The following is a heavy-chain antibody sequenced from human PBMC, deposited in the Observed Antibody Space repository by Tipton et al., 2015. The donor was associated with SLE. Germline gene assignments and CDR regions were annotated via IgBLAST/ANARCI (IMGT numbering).Heavy chain of an antibody. Sequence: LRLSCTVSGGSISSYYWSWIRQPPGKGLEWIGYIYYSGSTNYNPSLKSRVTISVDTSKNQFSLKLSSMTAADTAVYYCARLHISGYSLDYWGQGTLVTVSS. V-gene: IGHV4-59*08. CDR3: ARLHISGYSLDY. CDR1: GGSISSYY. CDR2: IYYSGST. J-gene: IGHJ4*02. D-gene: IGHD3-22*01.